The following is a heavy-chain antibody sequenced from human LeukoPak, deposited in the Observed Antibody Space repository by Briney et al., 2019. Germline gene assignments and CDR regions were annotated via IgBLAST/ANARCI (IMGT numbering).Heavy chain of an antibody. D-gene: IGHD1-26*01. CDR1: GGSISSYY. CDR3: ARAYSGSYLPHDY. V-gene: IGHV4-59*01. CDR2: IYYSGST. J-gene: IGHJ4*02. Sequence: PSETLSPTCTVSGGSISSYYWSRIRQPPGKGLEWIGYIYYSGSTNYNPSLKSRVTISVDTSKNQFSLKLSSVTAADTAVYYCARAYSGSYLPHDYWGQGTLVTVSS.